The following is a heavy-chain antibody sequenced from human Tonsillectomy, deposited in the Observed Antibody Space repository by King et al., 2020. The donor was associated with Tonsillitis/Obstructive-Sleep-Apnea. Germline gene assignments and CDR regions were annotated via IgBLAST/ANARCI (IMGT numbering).Heavy chain of an antibody. J-gene: IGHJ4*02. CDR3: AKGAPFCTRTSCYDY. Sequence: VQLVESGGGLVQPGGSLRLSCAASGFTFSNYDMHWVRQPTGKGLEWVSAIGTGGATFYPGSVKGRFTISRDNVKNSLYLQMNSLRAGDTAVYHCAKGAPFCTRTSCYDYWGQGTLVTVSS. CDR2: IGTGGAT. V-gene: IGHV3-13*01. CDR1: GFTFSNYD. D-gene: IGHD2-2*01.